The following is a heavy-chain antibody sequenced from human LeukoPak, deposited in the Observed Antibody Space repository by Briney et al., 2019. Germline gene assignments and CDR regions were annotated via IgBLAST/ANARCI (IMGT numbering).Heavy chain of an antibody. V-gene: IGHV1-69*06. CDR3: ANLIAVAGTSWFDP. J-gene: IGHJ5*02. CDR1: GGTFSSYA. Sequence: SVKVSCKASGGTFSSYAISWVRQAPGQGLEWMGGIIPIFGTANYAQKFQGRVTITADKSTSTAYMELSSLRSEDTAVYYCANLIAVAGTSWFDPWGQGTLVTVSS. CDR2: IIPIFGTA. D-gene: IGHD6-19*01.